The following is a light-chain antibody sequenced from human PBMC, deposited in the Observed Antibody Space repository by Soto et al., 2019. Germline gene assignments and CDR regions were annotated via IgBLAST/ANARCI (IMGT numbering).Light chain of an antibody. CDR1: QTISSW. Sequence: DIQMTQSPSTLSGSVGDRVTITCRASQTISSWLAWYQQKPGKAPKLLIYKAPTLKSGVPSRFSGSGSGTEFTLTISSLQPDDFATYYCQHYNSYSEAFGQGTKVEL. V-gene: IGKV1-5*03. J-gene: IGKJ1*01. CDR2: KAP. CDR3: QHYNSYSEA.